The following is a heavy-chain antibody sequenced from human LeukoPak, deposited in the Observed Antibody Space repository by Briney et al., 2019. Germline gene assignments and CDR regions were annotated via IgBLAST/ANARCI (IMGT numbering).Heavy chain of an antibody. V-gene: IGHV1-18*01. CDR2: ISAYNGNT. Sequence: ASVKVSCKASGYTLTSYGISWVRQAPGQGLEWMGWISAYNGNTNYAQKLQGRVTMTTDTSTSTAYMELRSLRSDDTAVYYCARTPGRFLEWLSPFDYWGQGTLVTVSS. CDR1: GYTLTSYG. J-gene: IGHJ4*02. CDR3: ARTPGRFLEWLSPFDY. D-gene: IGHD3-3*01.